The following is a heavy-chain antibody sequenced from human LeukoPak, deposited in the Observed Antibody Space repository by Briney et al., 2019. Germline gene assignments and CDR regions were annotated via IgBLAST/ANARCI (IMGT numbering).Heavy chain of an antibody. D-gene: IGHD2-21*01. V-gene: IGHV4-59*12. J-gene: IGHJ4*02. CDR3: ARGIENFDY. CDR2: IYHSAGST. CDR1: GGSISGYY. Sequence: SETLSLTCTVSGGSISGYYWSWIRQPPGKGLEWIGYIYHSAGSTNYNPSLRSRASISGDTSNNQFSLKLTSVTAADTAVYYCARGIENFDYWGQGTPVTVSS.